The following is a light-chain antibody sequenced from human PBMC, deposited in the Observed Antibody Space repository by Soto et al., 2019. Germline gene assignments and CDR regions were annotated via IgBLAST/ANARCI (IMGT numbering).Light chain of an antibody. J-gene: IGLJ2*01. Sequence: NFLLTQPHSVSESPGKTVTISCTRSSGSIATNYVQWYMQRPGSGTTTLIYEDRHRHSGVPDRFSGSIDSSSNSASLTISVLATEDEADYYCQSYDGSSVVFGGGT. CDR2: EDR. CDR3: QSYDGSSVV. CDR1: SGSIATNY. V-gene: IGLV6-57*04.